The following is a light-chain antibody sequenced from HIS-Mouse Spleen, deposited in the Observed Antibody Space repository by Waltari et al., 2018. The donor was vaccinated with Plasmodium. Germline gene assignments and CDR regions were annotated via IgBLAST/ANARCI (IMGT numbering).Light chain of an antibody. CDR1: ALPTKY. J-gene: IGLJ3*02. Sequence: SYELTQPPSVSVSPGQTARITCSGDALPTKYAYLYQQKSGQAPVLVIYEDSKRPSGSPERFSGSSSGTMATLTISGAQVEDEADYYCYSTDSSGNHRVFGGGTKLTVL. V-gene: IGLV3-10*01. CDR3: YSTDSSGNHRV. CDR2: EDS.